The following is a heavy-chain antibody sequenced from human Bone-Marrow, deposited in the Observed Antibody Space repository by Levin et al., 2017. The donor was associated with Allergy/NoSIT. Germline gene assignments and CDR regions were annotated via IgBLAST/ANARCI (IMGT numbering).Heavy chain of an antibody. D-gene: IGHD2-2*01. CDR1: GFTFSSYS. CDR3: ARAGYCSSTSCFDHLNWFDP. CDR2: ISSSSSTI. V-gene: IGHV3-48*01. Sequence: AGGSLRLSCAASGFTFSSYSMNWVRQAPGKGLEWVSYISSSSSTIYYADSVKGRFTISRDNAKNSLYLQMNSLRAEDTAVYYCARAGYCSSTSCFDHLNWFDPWGQGTLVTVSS. J-gene: IGHJ5*02.